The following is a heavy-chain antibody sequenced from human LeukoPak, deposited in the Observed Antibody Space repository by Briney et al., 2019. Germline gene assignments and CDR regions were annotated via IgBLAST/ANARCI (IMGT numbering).Heavy chain of an antibody. CDR2: IYPGDSDT. Sequence: GASLKISCKGSGYSFTSYWIGWVRQMPGKGLEWMGIIYPGDSDTRYSPSFQGQVTISADKSISTAYLQWSSLKASDTAMYYCARIPYSSSSYYYMDVWGKGTTVTVSS. V-gene: IGHV5-51*01. CDR1: GYSFTSYW. J-gene: IGHJ6*03. CDR3: ARIPYSSSSYYYMDV. D-gene: IGHD6-6*01.